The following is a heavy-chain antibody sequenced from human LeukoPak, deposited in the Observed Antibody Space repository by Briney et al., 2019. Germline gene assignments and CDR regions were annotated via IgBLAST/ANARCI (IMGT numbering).Heavy chain of an antibody. D-gene: IGHD3-9*01. J-gene: IGHJ4*02. CDR1: GFTFSDHY. Sequence: GGSLRLSCAASGFTFSDHYMDGVRQAPGKGLEWVGRIRNRANSYTTEYAASVKGRFTISRDDSKNSLYLQMDSLKTEDSALYYCTRCERTYYDIWGQGTLVTVSS. CDR3: TRCERTYYDI. V-gene: IGHV3-72*01. CDR2: IRNRANSYTT.